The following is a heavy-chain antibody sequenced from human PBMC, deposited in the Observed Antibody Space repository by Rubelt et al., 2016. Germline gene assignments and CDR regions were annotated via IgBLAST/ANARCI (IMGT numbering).Heavy chain of an antibody. D-gene: IGHD1-26*01. CDR2: INHSGST. J-gene: IGHJ6*02. V-gene: IGHV4-34*01. CDR3: ARGRMGFHYYYYGMDV. CDR1: GGSFSGYY. Sequence: QVQLQQWGAGLLKPSETLSLTCAVYGGSFSGYYWSWIRQPPGKGLEWIGEINHSGSTNYNPSLKSQVTISVAPSKNQFSLKLSSVTAADTAVYYCARGRMGFHYYYYGMDVWGQGTTVTVSS.